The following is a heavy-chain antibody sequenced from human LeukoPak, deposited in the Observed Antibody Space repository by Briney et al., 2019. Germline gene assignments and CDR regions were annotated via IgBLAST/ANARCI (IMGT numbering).Heavy chain of an antibody. CDR3: ARSGYDSSGFYYTLFHY. J-gene: IGHJ4*02. V-gene: IGHV5-51*01. Sequence: GESLKISCKGSGYSFTSYWIGWVRQMPGKGLEWMGIIYPGDSDTRYSPSFQGQVAISADKSISTAYLQWSSLKASDTAMYYCARSGYDSSGFYYTLFHYWGQGTLVTVSS. D-gene: IGHD3-22*01. CDR1: GYSFTSYW. CDR2: IYPGDSDT.